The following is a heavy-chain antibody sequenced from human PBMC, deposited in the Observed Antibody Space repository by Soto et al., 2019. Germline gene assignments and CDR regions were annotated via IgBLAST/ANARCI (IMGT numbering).Heavy chain of an antibody. J-gene: IGHJ4*02. V-gene: IGHV4-59*01. D-gene: IGHD3-10*01. CDR2: IYYSGST. CDR3: ARAGIMVRGVIIDGFDY. Sequence: SETLSLTCTVSGGSISSYYWGWIRQPPGKGLEWIGYIYYSGSTNYNPSLKSRVTISVDTSKNQFSLKLSSVTAADTAVYYCARAGIMVRGVIIDGFDYWGQGTLVTVS. CDR1: GGSISSYY.